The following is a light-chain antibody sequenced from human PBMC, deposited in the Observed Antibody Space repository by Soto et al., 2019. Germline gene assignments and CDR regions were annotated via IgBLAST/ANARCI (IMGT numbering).Light chain of an antibody. CDR1: QSLLHSNGYNY. CDR2: FGS. CDR3: MQALQTPPWT. J-gene: IGKJ1*01. Sequence: DLVMTQSPLSLPVTPGEPASISCRSSQSLLHSNGYNYLDWYLQKPGQSPQLLIYFGSNRAPGVPDRFSGSGSGTDFTLKISRVEAEDVGVYYCMQALQTPPWTFGQGTKVEI. V-gene: IGKV2-28*01.